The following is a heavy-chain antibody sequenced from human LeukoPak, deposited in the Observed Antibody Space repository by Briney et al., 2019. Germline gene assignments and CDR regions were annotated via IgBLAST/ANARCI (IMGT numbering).Heavy chain of an antibody. CDR3: TKATQWLAFDY. CDR2: TYYRSQEWYT. J-gene: IGHJ4*02. Sequence: SQTLSLTCAISGDSVSSNGAAWNWIRQSPSRGLEWLGRTYYRSQEWYTDYAPSVKGRITLNPDTSKNQLSLQLTSVTAADTAVYYCTKATQWLAFDYWGRGTLVTVSS. V-gene: IGHV6-1*01. CDR1: GDSVSSNGAA. D-gene: IGHD6-19*01.